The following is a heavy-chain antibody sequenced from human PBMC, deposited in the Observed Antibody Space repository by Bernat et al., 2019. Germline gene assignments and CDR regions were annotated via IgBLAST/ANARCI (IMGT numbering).Heavy chain of an antibody. CDR3: ARGLVAKMVQGVIISALFDP. J-gene: IGHJ5*02. D-gene: IGHD3-10*01. CDR1: GGSFSGYY. V-gene: IGHV4-34*01. CDR2: INHSGST. Sequence: QVQLQQWGAGLLKPSETLSLTCAVYGGSFSGYYWSWIRQPPGKGLEWIGEINHSGSTNYNPSLKSRVTISVDTSKNQFSLKLGSVTAADTAVYYCARGLVAKMVQGVIISALFDPWGQGTLVTVSS.